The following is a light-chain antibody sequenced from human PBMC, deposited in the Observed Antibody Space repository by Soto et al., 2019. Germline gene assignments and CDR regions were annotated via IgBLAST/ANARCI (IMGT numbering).Light chain of an antibody. J-gene: IGKJ1*01. CDR1: QSVSNN. CDR3: QQYNDWSPWT. Sequence: EILMTQSPATLSVSPGDRATLSCRASQSVSNNLAWYQQRPGQAPRLLIYGASTRATGIPARLSGGGSGTEFTLTISSLQSEDFAVYYCQQYNDWSPWTFGQGTKVEIK. CDR2: GAS. V-gene: IGKV3-15*01.